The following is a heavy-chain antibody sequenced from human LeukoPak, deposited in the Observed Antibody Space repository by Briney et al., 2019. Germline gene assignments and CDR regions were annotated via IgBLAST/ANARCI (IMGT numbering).Heavy chain of an antibody. CDR2: ISGSSGST. J-gene: IGHJ4*02. CDR1: GFTFSSYA. D-gene: IGHD6-13*01. CDR3: ATAGSSSWYLDY. V-gene: IGHV3-23*01. Sequence: GGSLRLSCAAPGFTFSSYAMSWVRQAPGKGPEWVSGISGSSGSTYYADSVKGRFTISRDNSKNTLYLQMNSLGVEDTAIYYCATAGSSSWYLDYWGQGTLVTVSS.